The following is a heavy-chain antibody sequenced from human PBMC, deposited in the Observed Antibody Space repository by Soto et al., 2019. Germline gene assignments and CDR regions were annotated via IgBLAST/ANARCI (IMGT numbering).Heavy chain of an antibody. CDR1: GASISSGGYS. D-gene: IGHD1-26*01. CDR3: ARGELGGPFDY. CDR2: IYYSGST. V-gene: IGHV4-31*03. Sequence: SETLSLTCSVSGASISSGGYSWSWIRQHPGKGLEWIGYIYYSGSTYYNPSLQSRVTISVDTSQNHFSLRLDSVTAADTAVYYCARGELGGPFDYWGHGTLVTVSS. J-gene: IGHJ4*01.